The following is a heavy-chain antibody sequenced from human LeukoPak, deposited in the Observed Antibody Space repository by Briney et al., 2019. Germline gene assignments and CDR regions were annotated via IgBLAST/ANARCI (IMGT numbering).Heavy chain of an antibody. CDR1: GFIFSTYN. CDR2: IYGSSNVI. J-gene: IGHJ5*01. V-gene: IGHV3-48*01. CDR3: ARSPRIRGVITHFDS. Sequence: GGSLRLSCAASGFIFSTYNMNWLREAPGKGLEWVSHIYGSSNVIYYADSVKGRFTISRDNAKNSLYLQMNSLRAEDTAVYYCARSPRIRGVITHFDSWGQGTLVTVSS. D-gene: IGHD3-10*01.